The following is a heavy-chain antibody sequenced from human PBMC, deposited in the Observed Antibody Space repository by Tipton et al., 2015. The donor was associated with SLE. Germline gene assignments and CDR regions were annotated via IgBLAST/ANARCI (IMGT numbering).Heavy chain of an antibody. J-gene: IGHJ3*02. CDR2: IYTSGST. CDR3: ARVHYYDSSGYCDAFDI. V-gene: IGHV4-4*09. Sequence: TLSLTCTVSGGSISSHYWGWIRQPPGMGLEWIGYIYTSGSTNYNPSLKSRVTISVDTSKNQFSLKLSSVTAADTAVYYCARVHYYDSSGYCDAFDIWGQGTMVTVSS. D-gene: IGHD3-22*01. CDR1: GGSISSHY.